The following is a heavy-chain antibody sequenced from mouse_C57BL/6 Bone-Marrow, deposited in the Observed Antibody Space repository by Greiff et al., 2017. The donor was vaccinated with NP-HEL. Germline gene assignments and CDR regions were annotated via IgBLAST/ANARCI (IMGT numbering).Heavy chain of an antibody. J-gene: IGHJ1*03. D-gene: IGHD1-1*01. CDR2: IYPRSGNT. V-gene: IGHV1-81*01. CDR3: ATTVVGWYFDV. Sequence: SGAELARPGASVKLSCKASGYTFTSYGISWVKQRTGQGLEWIGEIYPRSGNTYYNEKFKGKATLTADKSSSTAYMELRSLTSEDSAVYFCATTVVGWYFDVWGTGTTVTVSS. CDR1: GYTFTSYG.